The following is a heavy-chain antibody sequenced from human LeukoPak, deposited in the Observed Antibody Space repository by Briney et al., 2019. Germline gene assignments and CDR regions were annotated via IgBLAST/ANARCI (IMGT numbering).Heavy chain of an antibody. J-gene: IGHJ4*02. D-gene: IGHD3-22*01. V-gene: IGHV4-34*01. CDR1: GGSFSGYY. CDR3: ARLGISYYDSSGYSV. CDR2: IYYSGST. Sequence: PSETLSLTCAVYGGSFSGYYWSWIRQPPGKGLEWIGSIYYSGSTYYNPSLKSRVTISVDTSKNQFSLKLSSVTAADTAVYYCARLGISYYDSSGYSVWGQGTLVTVSS.